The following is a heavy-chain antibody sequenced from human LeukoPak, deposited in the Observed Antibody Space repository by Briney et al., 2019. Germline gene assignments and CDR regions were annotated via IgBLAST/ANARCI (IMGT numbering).Heavy chain of an antibody. CDR3: ARAGYSSGWYEVSDY. V-gene: IGHV1-2*02. J-gene: IGHJ4*02. Sequence: ASVKVSCKASGYTFTGYYMHWVRQAPGQGLEWMGWINPNSGGTNYAQKFQGRVTMTRDTSISTAYLELSRLRSDDTAVYYCARAGYSSGWYEVSDYWGQGTLVTVSS. CDR1: GYTFTGYY. CDR2: INPNSGGT. D-gene: IGHD6-19*01.